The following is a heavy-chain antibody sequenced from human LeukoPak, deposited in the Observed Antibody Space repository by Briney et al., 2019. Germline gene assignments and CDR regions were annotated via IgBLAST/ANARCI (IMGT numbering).Heavy chain of an antibody. CDR2: ISWDGGST. Sequence: GGSLRLSCAASGFTFNDYAMHWVRQAPGKGLEWVSLISWDGGSTYYADSVKGRFTISRDNSKNSLYLQMNSLRAEDTALYYCAKAATPSYDFWSSAFMDVWGKGTTVTVSS. J-gene: IGHJ6*03. V-gene: IGHV3-43D*03. CDR3: AKAATPSYDFWSSAFMDV. CDR1: GFTFNDYA. D-gene: IGHD3-3*01.